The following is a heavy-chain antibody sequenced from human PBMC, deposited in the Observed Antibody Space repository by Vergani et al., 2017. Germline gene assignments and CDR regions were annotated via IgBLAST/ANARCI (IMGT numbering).Heavy chain of an antibody. V-gene: IGHV1-69*01. CDR1: GATFSSYA. J-gene: IGHJ5*02. Sequence: QVQLVQSGAAVTKPGSSVKVSCKASGATFSSYAISWVRQAPGHGLEWMGVLIPIFGTANYAQKLQGRVMITADESKRTSYMELSSLRSEDTAVYYCARGGVVGAKGDAFDPWGQGTLVTVSS. CDR3: ARGGVVGAKGDAFDP. D-gene: IGHD1-26*01. CDR2: LIPIFGTA.